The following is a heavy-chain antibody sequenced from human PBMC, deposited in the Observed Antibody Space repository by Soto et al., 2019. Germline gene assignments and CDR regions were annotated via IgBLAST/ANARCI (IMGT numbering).Heavy chain of an antibody. V-gene: IGHV1-69*01. CDR3: ARDETGDSYYYYYGMDV. D-gene: IGHD7-27*01. Sequence: QVQLVQSGAEVKKPGSSVKVSCKASGGTFNTYNINWVRQAPGQWLDWMGGILPIFGTTNYAQRFQGRVTITADDSTSTAYMELSSLRSEDTAVYYCARDETGDSYYYYYGMDVWGQGTTVTVTS. CDR2: ILPIFGTT. CDR1: GGTFNTYN. J-gene: IGHJ6*02.